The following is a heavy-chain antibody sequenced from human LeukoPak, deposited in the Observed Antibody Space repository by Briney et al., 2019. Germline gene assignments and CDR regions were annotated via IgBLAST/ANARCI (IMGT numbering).Heavy chain of an antibody. Sequence: GGSLRLSCAASGFTFSSYGMHWVRQAPGKGLEWVAVISYDGSNKYYADSVKGRFTISRDNSKNTLYLQMNSLRAEDTAVYYCAKDVYSGSYYEYFQHWGQGTLVTVSS. D-gene: IGHD1-26*01. J-gene: IGHJ1*01. CDR1: GFTFSSYG. CDR3: AKDVYSGSYYEYFQH. CDR2: ISYDGSNK. V-gene: IGHV3-30*18.